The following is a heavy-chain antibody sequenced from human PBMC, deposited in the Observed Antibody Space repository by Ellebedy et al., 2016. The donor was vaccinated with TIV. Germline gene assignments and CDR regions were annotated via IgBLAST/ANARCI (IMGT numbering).Heavy chain of an antibody. D-gene: IGHD3-16*01. CDR3: VGAYRRGGGGEFAH. Sequence: GGSLRLXXAASGFIVSTNDVSWVRQAPAKGLEWVSVFYYDCSTYYADSVKGRFTVSRGNSKNTVYLQMESLRADDAAVYYCVGAYRRGGGGEFAHWGQGTLVTVFS. CDR2: FYYDCST. V-gene: IGHV3-53*01. J-gene: IGHJ1*01. CDR1: GFIVSTND.